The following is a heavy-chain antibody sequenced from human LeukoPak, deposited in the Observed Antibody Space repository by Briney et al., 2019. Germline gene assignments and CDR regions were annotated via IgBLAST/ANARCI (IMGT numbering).Heavy chain of an antibody. D-gene: IGHD2-15*01. CDR1: GFTFSSYA. V-gene: IGHV3-23*01. CDR3: AKDRKLLVVVAARGAFDI. CDR2: ISGSGGST. Sequence: GGSLRLTCAASGFTFSSYAMSWVCQAPGKGLERVSAISGSGGSTYYADSVKGRFTISRDNSKNTLYLQMNSLRAEDTAVYYCAKDRKLLVVVAARGAFDIWGQGTMVTVSS. J-gene: IGHJ3*02.